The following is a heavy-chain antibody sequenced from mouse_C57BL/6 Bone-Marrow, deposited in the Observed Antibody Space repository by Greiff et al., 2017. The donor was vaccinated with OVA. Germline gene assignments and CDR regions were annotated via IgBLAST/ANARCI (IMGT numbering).Heavy chain of an antibody. CDR2: ISNGGGST. Sequence: EVQLQESGGGLVQPGGSLKLSCAASGFTFSDYYMYWVRQTPEKRLEWVAYISNGGGSTYYPDTVKGRFTISRDNAKNTLYLQMSRLKSEDTAMYYCARHEDYDGYYEDAMDYWGQGTSVTVSS. D-gene: IGHD2-3*01. CDR3: ARHEDYDGYYEDAMDY. CDR1: GFTFSDYY. V-gene: IGHV5-12*01. J-gene: IGHJ4*01.